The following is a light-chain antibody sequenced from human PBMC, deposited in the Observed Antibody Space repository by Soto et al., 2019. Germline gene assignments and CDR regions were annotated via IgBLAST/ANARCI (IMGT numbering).Light chain of an antibody. Sequence: QSALTQPASVSGSPGQSITISCTGTSSDVGGYNYVSWYQQHPGKAPKLMIYEVSNRPSGVSNRFSVSKSGNTASLTISGLQADDEADYYCSSYTSSSTVVFGGGTELTVL. CDR3: SSYTSSSTVV. J-gene: IGLJ2*01. CDR2: EVS. CDR1: SSDVGGYNY. V-gene: IGLV2-14*01.